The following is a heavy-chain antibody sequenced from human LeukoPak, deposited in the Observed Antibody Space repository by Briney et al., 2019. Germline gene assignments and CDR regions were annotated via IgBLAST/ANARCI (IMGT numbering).Heavy chain of an antibody. D-gene: IGHD3-9*01. V-gene: IGHV1-18*01. Sequence: AASVKVSCKASGYTFTSYGISWVRQAPGQGLEWMGWISAYNGNTNYAQKLQGRVTMTRNTSISTAYIDLSSLRSEDTAVYYCARGLRRYFDWLFRDYYYYMDVWGKGTTVTISS. CDR3: ARGLRRYFDWLFRDYYYYMDV. J-gene: IGHJ6*03. CDR2: ISAYNGNT. CDR1: GYTFTSYG.